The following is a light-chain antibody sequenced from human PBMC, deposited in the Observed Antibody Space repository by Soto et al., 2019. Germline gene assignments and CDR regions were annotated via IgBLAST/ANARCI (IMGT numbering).Light chain of an antibody. CDR3: QQYNNWPQT. CDR2: GAS. Sequence: EIVMTQSPATLPVSPGERATLSCRASQSVSSNLAWYQQKPGQAPRLLIYGASTRATGIPARFSGSGSGTEFTLTISSLQSEDFAEYHCQQYNNWPQTFGQGTKVDIK. V-gene: IGKV3D-15*01. CDR1: QSVSSN. J-gene: IGKJ1*01.